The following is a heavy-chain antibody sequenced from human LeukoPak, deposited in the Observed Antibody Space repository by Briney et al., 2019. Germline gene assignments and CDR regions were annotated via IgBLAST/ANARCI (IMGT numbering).Heavy chain of an antibody. CDR2: IKQDGSEK. Sequence: GGSLRLSCAASGFTFSSYWMSWVRQAPGKGLEWVANIKQDGSEKYYVDSVKGRFTISRDNSKNTLYLQMNSLRAEDTAVYYCAKDLFYDSSGYLDYWGQGTLVTVSS. CDR3: AKDLFYDSSGYLDY. CDR1: GFTFSSYW. J-gene: IGHJ4*02. V-gene: IGHV3-7*03. D-gene: IGHD3-22*01.